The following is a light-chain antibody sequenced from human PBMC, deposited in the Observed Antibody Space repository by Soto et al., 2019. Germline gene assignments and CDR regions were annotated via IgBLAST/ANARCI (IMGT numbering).Light chain of an antibody. CDR2: DTS. CDR3: LLSFSGTHVV. V-gene: IGLV7-46*01. Sequence: QAVVTQEPSLTVSPGGTVTLTCGSSTGAVTSGHYPYWFQQKSGQAPRALIYDTSNKHSWTPARFSGSLLGGKAALTLSGAHPEEEAEYYCLLSFSGTHVVFGGGTKLTVL. J-gene: IGLJ2*01. CDR1: TGAVTSGHY.